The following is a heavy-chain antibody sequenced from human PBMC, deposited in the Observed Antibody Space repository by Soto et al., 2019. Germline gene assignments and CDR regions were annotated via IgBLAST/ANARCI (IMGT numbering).Heavy chain of an antibody. CDR2: IIPILGTA. D-gene: IGHD3-3*01. Sequence: SVKVSCKASGGTFSSYAISWVRQAPGQGLEWMGGIIPILGTANYAQKFQGRVTITADKSTSTAYMELSSLRSEDTAVYYCARAFQGQAYYDFWSGSTGYYYYGMDVWGQGTTVTVSS. J-gene: IGHJ6*02. CDR1: GGTFSSYA. V-gene: IGHV1-69*10. CDR3: ARAFQGQAYYDFWSGSTGYYYYGMDV.